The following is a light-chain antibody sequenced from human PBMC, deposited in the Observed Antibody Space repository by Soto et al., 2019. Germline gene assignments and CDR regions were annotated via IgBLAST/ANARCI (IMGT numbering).Light chain of an antibody. CDR3: EQYGSSPRT. V-gene: IGKV3-20*01. CDR2: GAS. CDR1: QSVSSY. J-gene: IGKJ1*01. Sequence: EIVLTQSPATLSWSRGERAPLSCRASQSVSSYLAWYQQKPGQAPRLLIYGASSRATGIPDRFSGSGSGTDFTLTISRLEPEDFAVYYCEQYGSSPRTFGQGTKVDIK.